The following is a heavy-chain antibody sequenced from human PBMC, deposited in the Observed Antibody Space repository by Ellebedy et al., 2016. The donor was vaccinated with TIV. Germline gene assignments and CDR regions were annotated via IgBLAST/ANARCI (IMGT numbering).Heavy chain of an antibody. CDR2: MNPSIGNT. V-gene: IGHV1-8*02. D-gene: IGHD7-27*01. J-gene: IGHJ4*02. CDR3: VRGKLIGDRGFY. CDR1: GYTFTGYF. Sequence: ASVKVSCXASGYTFTGYFMNWVRQATGQGLEWMGWMNPSIGNTGYAQKFQGRVTMTRNTSISTAYMELSSLTSEDTAVYYCVRGKLIGDRGFYWGQGILVTVSS.